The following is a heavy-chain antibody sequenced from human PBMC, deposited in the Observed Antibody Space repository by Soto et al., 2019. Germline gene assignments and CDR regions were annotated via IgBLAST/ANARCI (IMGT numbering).Heavy chain of an antibody. Sequence: EVQLVESGGGLVQPGGSLRLSCAASGFTFSSYSMNWVRQAPGKGLEWVSYISSSSSTIYYADSVKGRFTISRDNAKNSLYLQMNSLRDEDTAVYYCARAQQVATVTTADPWGQGTLVTVSS. J-gene: IGHJ5*02. CDR2: ISSSSSTI. D-gene: IGHD4-17*01. V-gene: IGHV3-48*02. CDR3: ARAQQVATVTTADP. CDR1: GFTFSSYS.